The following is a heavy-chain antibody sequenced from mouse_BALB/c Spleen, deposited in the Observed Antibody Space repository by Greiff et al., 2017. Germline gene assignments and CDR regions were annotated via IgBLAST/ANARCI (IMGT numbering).Heavy chain of an antibody. CDR2: ISSGGST. CDR3: ARSEGMITTFDY. Sequence: EVKLMESGGGLVKPGGSLKLSCAASGFTFSSYAMSWVRQTPEKRLEWVASISSGGSTYYPDSVKGRFTISRDNARNNLYLQMSSLRSEDTALYDCARSEGMITTFDYWGQGTTLTVSS. V-gene: IGHV5-6-5*01. D-gene: IGHD2-4*01. J-gene: IGHJ2*01. CDR1: GFTFSSYA.